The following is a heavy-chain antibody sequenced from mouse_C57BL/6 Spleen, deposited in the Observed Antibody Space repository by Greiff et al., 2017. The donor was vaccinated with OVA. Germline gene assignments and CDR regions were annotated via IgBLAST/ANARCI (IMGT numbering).Heavy chain of an antibody. V-gene: IGHV1-69*01. CDR1: GYTFTSYW. J-gene: IGHJ2*01. CDR2: IDPSDGCT. CDR3: ARKRGDGDYAYYFDY. Sequence: QVQLQQPGAELVMPGASVKLSCKASGYTFTSYWMHWVKQRPGQGLEWIGEIDPSDGCTNYNQKFKGKATLTVDQSFSKAYMQMSSLTFEDSAVDDCARKRGDGDYAYYFDYWGQGTTLTVSS. D-gene: IGHD2-13*01.